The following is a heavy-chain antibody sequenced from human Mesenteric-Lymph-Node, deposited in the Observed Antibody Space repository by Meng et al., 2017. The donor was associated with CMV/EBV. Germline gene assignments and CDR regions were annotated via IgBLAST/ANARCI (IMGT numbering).Heavy chain of an antibody. CDR2: IFFDGSNI. CDR1: GFTLSSYA. CDR3: VRDFSDYYYGMNV. Sequence: GESLKISCAASGFTLSSYAMHWVRQAPGKGLEWVAVIFFDGSNINYADSVKGRFTISRDNAKDSLYLQMDSLRVEDTAVYYCVRDFSDYYYGMNVWGQGTTVTVSS. V-gene: IGHV3-30*04. J-gene: IGHJ6*02. D-gene: IGHD2/OR15-2a*01.